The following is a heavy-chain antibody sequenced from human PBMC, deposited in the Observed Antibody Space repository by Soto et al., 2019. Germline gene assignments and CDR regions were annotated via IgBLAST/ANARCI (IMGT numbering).Heavy chain of an antibody. CDR2: IYTAGGT. CDR3: ARALPVAKGGFDP. CDR1: GFTVSNTY. Sequence: EVQLVETGGGLIQPGGSLSLSCAASGFTVSNTYMTWVRQPPGKGLECVSVIYTAGGTNYADSVKGRFIISRDNSKNTLYLQMNSLRAEDTSVYYCARALPVAKGGFDPWCQGTLVTVSS. D-gene: IGHD2-2*01. J-gene: IGHJ5*02. V-gene: IGHV3-53*02.